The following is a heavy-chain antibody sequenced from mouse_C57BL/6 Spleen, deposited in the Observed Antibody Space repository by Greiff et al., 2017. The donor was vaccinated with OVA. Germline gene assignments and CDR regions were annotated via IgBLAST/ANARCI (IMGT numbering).Heavy chain of an antibody. Sequence: QVQLQQPGAELVKPGASVKLSCKASGYTFTSYWMHWVKRRPGQGLEWIGMIHPNSGSTNYNEKFKSKATLTVDKSSSTAYMQLSSLTSEDSAVYYCAFITTVVARAMDYWGQGTSVTVSS. CDR1: GYTFTSYW. CDR3: AFITTVVARAMDY. J-gene: IGHJ4*01. V-gene: IGHV1-64*01. D-gene: IGHD1-1*01. CDR2: IHPNSGST.